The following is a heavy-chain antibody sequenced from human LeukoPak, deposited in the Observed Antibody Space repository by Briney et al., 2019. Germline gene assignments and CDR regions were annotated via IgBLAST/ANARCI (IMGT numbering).Heavy chain of an antibody. CDR2: INHSGST. V-gene: IGHV4-34*01. J-gene: IGHJ6*02. CDR1: GGSLSGYY. D-gene: IGHD2-2*01. Sequence: SETLSLTCAVYGGSLSGYYWSWIRQPPGKGLEWIGEINHSGSTNYNPSLKSRVTISVDTSKNQFSLKLSSVTAADTAVYYCARVYCSSTSCYYYRHYYGMDVWGQGTTVTVSS. CDR3: ARVYCSSTSCYYYRHYYGMDV.